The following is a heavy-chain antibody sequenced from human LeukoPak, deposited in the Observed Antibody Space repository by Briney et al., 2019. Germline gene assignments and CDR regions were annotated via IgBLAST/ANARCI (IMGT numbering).Heavy chain of an antibody. Sequence: PSETLSLTCAVYGGSFSGYYWSWIRQPPGKGLEWIGEINPSGSTNYNTYIKGRVTISVDTSKNQLSLKLSSVTAADTAVYYCASRDGYNLYDYWGQGTPVTVSS. V-gene: IGHV4-34*01. CDR3: ASRDGYNLYDY. CDR2: INPSGST. CDR1: GGSFSGYY. D-gene: IGHD5-24*01. J-gene: IGHJ4*02.